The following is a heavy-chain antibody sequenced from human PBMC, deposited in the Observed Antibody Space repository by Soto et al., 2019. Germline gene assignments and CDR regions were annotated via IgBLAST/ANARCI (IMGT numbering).Heavy chain of an antibody. CDR3: AKDRRPWGTYYDFWSGPYFDY. D-gene: IGHD3-3*01. J-gene: IGHJ4*02. Sequence: GGSLRLSCAASGFTFSSYGMHWVRQAPGKGLEWVAVISYDGSNKYYADSVKGRFTISRDNSKNTLYLQMNSLRAEDTAVYYCAKDRRPWGTYYDFWSGPYFDYWGQGTLVTVSS. V-gene: IGHV3-30*18. CDR2: ISYDGSNK. CDR1: GFTFSSYG.